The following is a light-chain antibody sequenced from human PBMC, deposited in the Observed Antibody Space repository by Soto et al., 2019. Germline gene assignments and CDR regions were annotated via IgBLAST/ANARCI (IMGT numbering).Light chain of an antibody. Sequence: DIQMTQSPSSLSASVGDRVTITCRASQGIRNDLGWYQQKPGKAPKRLIYAASSLQSGVPSRFSGSGSGTDFTLTISTLEPEDFAVYYCQQRSNWPPTFGGGTKVEIK. V-gene: IGKV1-17*01. CDR2: AAS. CDR3: QQRSNWPPT. J-gene: IGKJ4*01. CDR1: QGIRND.